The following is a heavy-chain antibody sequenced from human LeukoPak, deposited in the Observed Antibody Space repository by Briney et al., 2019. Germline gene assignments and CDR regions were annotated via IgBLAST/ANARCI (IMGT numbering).Heavy chain of an antibody. V-gene: IGHV1-69*05. J-gene: IGHJ4*02. CDR3: AREREPRYSYGFDY. CDR1: GGTFSSYA. D-gene: IGHD5-18*01. CDR2: IIPIFGTA. Sequence: ASVKVSCKASGGTFSSYAISWVRQAPGQGLEWMGGIIPIFGTANYAQKFQGRVTITTDESTSTAYMELSSLRSEDTAVYYCAREREPRYSYGFDYWGQGTLVTVSS.